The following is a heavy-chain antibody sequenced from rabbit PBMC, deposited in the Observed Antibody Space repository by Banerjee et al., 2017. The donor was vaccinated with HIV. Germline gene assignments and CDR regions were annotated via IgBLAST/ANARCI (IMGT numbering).Heavy chain of an antibody. J-gene: IGHJ4*01. V-gene: IGHV1S45*01. CDR1: GFTISSSYW. CDR3: VRGDGGAGVGYAM. D-gene: IGHD6-1*01. CDR2: IYAGSSGST. Sequence: QEQLVESGGGLVQPEGSLTLTCTASGFTISSSYWICWVRQAPGKGLEWIGCIYAGSSGSTYYASWAKGRFTISKTSSTTATLQMTSLTVADTATYFCVRGDGGAGVGYAMWGPGTLVTVS.